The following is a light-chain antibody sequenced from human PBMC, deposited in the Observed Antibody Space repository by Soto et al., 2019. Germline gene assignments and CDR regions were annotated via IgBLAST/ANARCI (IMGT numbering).Light chain of an antibody. CDR2: GAS. Sequence: EIVLTQSPGTLSLSPGERATLSCRASQSVSSSYLAWYQQKPGQAHRLLIYGASIRATGIADRFSGSGCGTDFTLTISRMGPEDYAVYYCQQYGSSLGVTFGGGTKVEFK. CDR1: QSVSSSY. CDR3: QQYGSSLGVT. V-gene: IGKV3-20*01. J-gene: IGKJ4*01.